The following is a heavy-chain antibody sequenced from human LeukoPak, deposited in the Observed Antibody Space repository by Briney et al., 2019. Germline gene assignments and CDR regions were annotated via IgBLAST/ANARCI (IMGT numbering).Heavy chain of an antibody. J-gene: IGHJ4*02. Sequence: PSETLSLTCTVSGGSISSYYWSWIRQPAGKGLEWIGRIYTSGSTNYNPSLKSRVTMSVDTSKNQFSLKLSSVTAADTAVYYCAREAEYIVVVPAAIGYWGQGTLVTVSS. CDR3: AREAEYIVVVPAAIGY. V-gene: IGHV4-4*07. CDR2: IYTSGST. D-gene: IGHD2-2*02. CDR1: GGSISSYY.